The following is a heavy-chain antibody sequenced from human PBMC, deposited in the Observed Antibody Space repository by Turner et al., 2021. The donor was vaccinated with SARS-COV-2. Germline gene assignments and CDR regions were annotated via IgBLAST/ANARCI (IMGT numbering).Heavy chain of an antibody. V-gene: IGHV1-8*03. CDR2: MNPDSGNT. J-gene: IGHJ2*01. CDR1: GYTFTSYD. Sequence: QVQLVQSGAEVKKPGASVKVSCKASGYTFTSYDINWVRQATGQGLELMGCMNPDSGNTAYAQKFQGRVTITRNTSISTAYMELSSLRSEDTAVYYCARGGYCSSTSCSPYWYFDLWGRGTLVTVSS. CDR3: ARGGYCSSTSCSPYWYFDL. D-gene: IGHD2-2*01.